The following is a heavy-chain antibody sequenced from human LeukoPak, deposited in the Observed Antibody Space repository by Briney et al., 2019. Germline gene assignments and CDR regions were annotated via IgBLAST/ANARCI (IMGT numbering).Heavy chain of an antibody. CDR2: IFNSGST. CDR3: ARDQLGYSISYDAFDI. D-gene: IGHD5-12*01. Sequence: SETLSLTCTVSGGSISSGGYYWSWIRQHPGKGLEWIGYIFNSGSTYYNPSLKSRVTISGDTSKNQFSLKLTSVTAADTAVYYCARDQLGYSISYDAFDIWGQGTMVTDSS. J-gene: IGHJ3*02. CDR1: GGSISSGGYY. V-gene: IGHV4-31*03.